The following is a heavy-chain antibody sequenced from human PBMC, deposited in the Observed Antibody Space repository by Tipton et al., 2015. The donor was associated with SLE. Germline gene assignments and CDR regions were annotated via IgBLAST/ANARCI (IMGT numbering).Heavy chain of an antibody. CDR2: ISDGGGT. D-gene: IGHD1-26*01. J-gene: IGHJ4*02. V-gene: IGHV4-59*08. CDR1: GGSISSNY. Sequence: TLSLTCSVSGGSISSNYWIWIRQPPGKGLEWIGYISDGGGTNYHPSLKSRVTISLDTSKNQFSLHLTSVTAADTAVYYCASQILGAPAGLHYWGQGTLVTVSS. CDR3: ASQILGAPAGLHY.